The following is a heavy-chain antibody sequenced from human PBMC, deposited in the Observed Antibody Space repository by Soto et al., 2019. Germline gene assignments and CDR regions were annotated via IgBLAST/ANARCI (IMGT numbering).Heavy chain of an antibody. CDR3: VTEQSKTLRPDC. D-gene: IGHD6-6*01. CDR2: IYYSGST. V-gene: IGHV4-39*02. J-gene: IGHJ4*02. CDR1: GGSISSSSYY. Sequence: PSETLSLTCTVSGGSISSSSYYWGWIRQPPGKGLEWIGSIYYSGSTYYNPSLKSRVTISVDTSKNQFSLKLSSVTAADTAVYYCVTEQSKTLRPDCWGQGTLVTVSS.